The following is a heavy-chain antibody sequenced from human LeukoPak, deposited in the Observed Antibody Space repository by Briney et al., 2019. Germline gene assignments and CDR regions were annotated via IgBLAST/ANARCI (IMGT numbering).Heavy chain of an antibody. Sequence: SVKVSCKASGGTFSSYAISWVRQAPGQGLEWMGGIIPIFGTANYAQKFQGRVTITADESTSTAYMELSSLRSEDTAVYHCASTPYSSGPFGSWGQGTLVTVSS. CDR3: ASTPYSSGPFGS. CDR1: GGTFSSYA. J-gene: IGHJ4*02. D-gene: IGHD6-25*01. V-gene: IGHV1-69*13. CDR2: IIPIFGTA.